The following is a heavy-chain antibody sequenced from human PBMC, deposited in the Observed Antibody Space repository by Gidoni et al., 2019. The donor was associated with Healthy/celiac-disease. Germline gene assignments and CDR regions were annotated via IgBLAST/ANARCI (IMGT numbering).Heavy chain of an antibody. J-gene: IGHJ6*02. Sequence: QVQLQESGPGLVKPSGTLSLTCAVSGGSISSSTWWSWVRQPPGKGLEWIGEIYHSGSTNYNPSLKSRVTISVDKSKNQFSLKLSSVTAADTAVYYCARASSGYDPDPYYYYGMDVWGQGTTVTVSS. V-gene: IGHV4-4*02. D-gene: IGHD5-12*01. CDR1: GGSISSSTW. CDR3: ARASSGYDPDPYYYYGMDV. CDR2: IYHSGST.